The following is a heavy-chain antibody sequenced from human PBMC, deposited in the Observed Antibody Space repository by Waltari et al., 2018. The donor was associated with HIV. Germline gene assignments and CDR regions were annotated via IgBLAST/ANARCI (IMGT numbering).Heavy chain of an antibody. CDR3: AGGRGVYYCVSGHSSPGDAIEI. V-gene: IGHV1-8*01. CDR2: RNTNGGNG. D-gene: IGHD3-3*01. Sequence: QVQLVQSGSEVKKPGTSVKISCKTSGYSFTNYAINWVRQATGQGLVWMGWRNTNGGNGCNQPKVHGRSSTPSNASTTASYLDFTDIRAADTAVSFCAGGRGVYYCVSGHSSPGDAIEIWGQGTVVIVSS. J-gene: IGHJ3*02. CDR1: GYSFTNYA.